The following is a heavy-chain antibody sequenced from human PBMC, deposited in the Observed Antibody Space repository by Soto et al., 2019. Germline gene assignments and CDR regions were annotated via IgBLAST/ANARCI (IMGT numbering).Heavy chain of an antibody. V-gene: IGHV1-3*01. J-gene: IGHJ4*02. D-gene: IGHD5-12*01. Sequence: QVQLVQSGAEVKKPGASVKVYCKASGYTFTSYPMHWVRQAPGQRLEWMGWINAGNGNTKYSQKFQGRVTITRDTSASTAYMELSSLRSEDTPVYYCARADSGYRDWGQGTLVTVSS. CDR1: GYTFTSYP. CDR3: ARADSGYRD. CDR2: INAGNGNT.